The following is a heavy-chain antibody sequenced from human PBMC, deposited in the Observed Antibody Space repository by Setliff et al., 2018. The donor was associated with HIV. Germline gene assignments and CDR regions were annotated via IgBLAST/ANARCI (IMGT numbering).Heavy chain of an antibody. CDR3: ARGPYYFDGFEYFQY. D-gene: IGHD3-22*01. J-gene: IGHJ1*01. Sequence: SETLSLTCAVYGGSFTGHYWSWIRQTPGKGLEWIGEINHSGSTKYNPSLKSRVTISVDTSKNQFSLKVTSVTAADTAVYYCARGPYYFDGFEYFQYWGQGTVVTVSS. CDR1: GGSFTGHY. V-gene: IGHV4-34*01. CDR2: INHSGST.